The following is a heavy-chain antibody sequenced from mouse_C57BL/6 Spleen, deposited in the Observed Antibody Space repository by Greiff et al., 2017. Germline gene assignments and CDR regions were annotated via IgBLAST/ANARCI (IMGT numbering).Heavy chain of an antibody. D-gene: IGHD1-1*01. Sequence: QVQLQQPGAELVKPGASVKLSCKASGYTFTSYWMQWVKQRPGQGLEWIGEIDPSDSYTNYNQKFKGKATLTVDTSSSTAYRQLSSLTSEDSAVYYCARRGGRSFYWGQGTTLTVSS. CDR2: IDPSDSYT. CDR1: GYTFTSYW. CDR3: ARRGGRSFY. J-gene: IGHJ2*01. V-gene: IGHV1-50*01.